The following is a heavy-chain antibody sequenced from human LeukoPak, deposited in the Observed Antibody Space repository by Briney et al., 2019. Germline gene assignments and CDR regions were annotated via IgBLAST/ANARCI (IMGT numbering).Heavy chain of an antibody. CDR3: AKVFQIGDRHYFDY. CDR2: IKQDGSEK. CDR1: GFTFSSYW. Sequence: GGSLRLSCAASGFTFSSYWMSWVRQAPGKGLEWVANIKQDGSEKYYADSVKGRFTISRDNSKNTLYLQMNSLRAEDTALYYCAKVFQIGDRHYFDYWGQGTLVTVSS. D-gene: IGHD3-16*01. V-gene: IGHV3-7*01. J-gene: IGHJ4*02.